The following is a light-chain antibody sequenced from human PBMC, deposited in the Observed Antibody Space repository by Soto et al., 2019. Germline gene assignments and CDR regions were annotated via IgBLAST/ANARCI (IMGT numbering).Light chain of an antibody. CDR2: GAS. CDR1: QSVSSN. CDR3: QQYNNWTRT. J-gene: IGKJ1*01. Sequence: EIVMTQSPATLSVSPGERATLSCRASQSVSSNLAWYQQKPGQAPRLLIYGASTRATGIPARFSGSGSGTEFTLNISSMQYEDFAVYFCQQYNNWTRTFGQGTKV. V-gene: IGKV3-15*01.